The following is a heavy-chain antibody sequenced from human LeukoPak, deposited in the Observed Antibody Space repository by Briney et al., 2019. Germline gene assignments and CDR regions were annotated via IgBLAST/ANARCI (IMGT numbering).Heavy chain of an antibody. Sequence: ASVKVSCKASGYTFTSYGISWVRQAPGQGLECMGWISAYNGNTNYAQKLQGRVTMTTDTSTSTAYMELRSLRSDDTAVYYCARARYYYDSSGYYWYFDYWGQGTLVTVSS. CDR2: ISAYNGNT. V-gene: IGHV1-18*01. CDR3: ARARYYYDSSGYYWYFDY. CDR1: GYTFTSYG. D-gene: IGHD3-22*01. J-gene: IGHJ4*02.